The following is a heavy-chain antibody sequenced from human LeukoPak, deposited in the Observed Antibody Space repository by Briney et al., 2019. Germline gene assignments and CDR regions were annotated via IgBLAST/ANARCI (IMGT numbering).Heavy chain of an antibody. J-gene: IGHJ5*02. D-gene: IGHD3-16*01. V-gene: IGHV4-34*01. CDR2: INHSGST. Sequence: SETLSLTCAVYGGSFSGYYWSWIRQPPGKGLEWIGEINHSGSTNYNPSLKSRVTISVDTSKNQFSLKLSSVTAADTAVYYCARGKSTHYDYVWGSFSINWFDPWGQGTLVTVSS. CDR3: ARGKSTHYDYVWGSFSINWFDP. CDR1: GGSFSGYY.